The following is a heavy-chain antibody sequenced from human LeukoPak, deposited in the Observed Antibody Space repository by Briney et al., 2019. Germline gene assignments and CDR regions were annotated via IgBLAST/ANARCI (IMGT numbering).Heavy chain of an antibody. D-gene: IGHD3-16*01. CDR3: ARDRQDVGAFDI. J-gene: IGHJ3*02. Sequence: PGGSLRLSCAASGFTFSSYAMHWVRQAPGKGLEYVSAISSNGGSTYYANSVKGRFTISRDNSKNTLYLQMGSLRAEGMAVYYCARDRQDVGAFDIWGQGTMVTVSS. V-gene: IGHV3-64*01. CDR1: GFTFSSYA. CDR2: ISSNGGST.